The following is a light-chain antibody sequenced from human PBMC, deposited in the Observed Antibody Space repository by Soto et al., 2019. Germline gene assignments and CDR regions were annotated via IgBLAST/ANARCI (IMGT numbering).Light chain of an antibody. CDR3: QQYNNWPGT. Sequence: VLTRSPPTLSVSTGERATLSCRASQSISTNVAWYQQKPGQAPRLLIYGASTRATGIPARFSGSGSGTEFTLTISSLQSEDFAVYYCQQYNNWPGTFGQGTKVDI. CDR2: GAS. J-gene: IGKJ1*01. CDR1: QSISTN. V-gene: IGKV3-15*01.